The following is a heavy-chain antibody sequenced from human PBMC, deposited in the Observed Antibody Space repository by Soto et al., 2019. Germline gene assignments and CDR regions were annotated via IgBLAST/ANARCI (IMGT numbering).Heavy chain of an antibody. Sequence: EVQLLDSGGGLVQPGGSLRLSCAASGFSFNIYALSWVRQAPGKGLEWVSGISGSGDRTHYVDSVRGRFTISRDNVKNTLYLQMNSLRAEDTAVYYCAKASIYEYVWGSFRYYFDHWGQGVLVTVSS. D-gene: IGHD3-16*02. J-gene: IGHJ4*02. CDR2: ISGSGDRT. V-gene: IGHV3-23*01. CDR1: GFSFNIYA. CDR3: AKASIYEYVWGSFRYYFDH.